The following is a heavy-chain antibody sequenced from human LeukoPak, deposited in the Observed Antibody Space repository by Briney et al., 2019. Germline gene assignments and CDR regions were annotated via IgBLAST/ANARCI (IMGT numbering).Heavy chain of an antibody. CDR1: GGSISSSSYY. CDR3: ARLGPYSYHFDY. V-gene: IGHV4-39*01. D-gene: IGHD5-18*01. CDR2: IYYSGST. J-gene: IGHJ4*02. Sequence: PSETLSLTCTVSGGSISSSSYYWGWIRQPPGKGLEWIGSIYYSGSTYYNPSLKSLVTISVDTSKNQFSLKLSSVTAADTAVYYCARLGPYSYHFDYWGQGTLVTVSS.